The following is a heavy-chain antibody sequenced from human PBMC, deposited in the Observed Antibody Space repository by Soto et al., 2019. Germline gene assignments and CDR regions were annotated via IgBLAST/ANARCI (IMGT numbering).Heavy chain of an antibody. CDR2: VNHNGRN. CDR3: ARGGSSDWQVAFDF. V-gene: IGHV4-34*01. D-gene: IGHD6-19*01. CDR1: GGSFSGYF. Sequence: SETLSLTCAVYGGSFSGYFWNWIRQTPGKGLEWIGKVNHNGRNNYNPSLKSRVTISLDMSKNQISLELTSVTAADTAVYYCARGGSSDWQVAFDFWGQGTMVTVSS. J-gene: IGHJ3*01.